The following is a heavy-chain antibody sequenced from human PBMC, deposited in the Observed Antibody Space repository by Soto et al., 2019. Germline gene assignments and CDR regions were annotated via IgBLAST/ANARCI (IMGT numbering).Heavy chain of an antibody. CDR3: AHRQRTVYFDY. CDR2: FYWDEDK. J-gene: IGHJ4*02. Sequence: QITLKESGPTLVKPTQTLTLTCTFSGFSLSTSGVGVGWIRQPPGKALEWLALFYWDEDKRYSPSLKSRLTITKDTSKNQVVLTRTNMDPVDTATYYCAHRQRTVYFDYWGQGTLVTVSS. D-gene: IGHD4-17*01. CDR1: GFSLSTSGVG. V-gene: IGHV2-5*02.